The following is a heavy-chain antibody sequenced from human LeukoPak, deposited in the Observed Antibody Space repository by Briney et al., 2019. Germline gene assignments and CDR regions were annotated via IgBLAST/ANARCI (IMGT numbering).Heavy chain of an antibody. V-gene: IGHV3-53*01. CDR2: IYSGGST. CDR3: AREGGAYYDILTGYSDWFDP. Sequence: GGSLRLSCAASGFTASSNYMSWVRQAPGKGLEWVSVIYSGGSTYYADSVKGRFTISRDNSKNTLYLQMNSLRAEDTAVYYCAREGGAYYDILTGYSDWFDPWGQGTLVTVSS. D-gene: IGHD3-9*01. CDR1: GFTASSNY. J-gene: IGHJ5*02.